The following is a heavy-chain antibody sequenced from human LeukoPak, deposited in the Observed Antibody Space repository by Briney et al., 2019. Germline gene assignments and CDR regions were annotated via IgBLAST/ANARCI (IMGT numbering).Heavy chain of an antibody. Sequence: ASVKVSCKASGYTFTSFGISWVRQAPGQGPEWMGWISAYNGNTNYVQKFQGRVTMTTDTSTNTAYMELRSLRSDDTAVYYCARDFEGATYYDFWSGYSLGLDYWGQGTLVTVSS. V-gene: IGHV1-18*01. CDR1: GYTFTSFG. D-gene: IGHD3-3*01. J-gene: IGHJ4*02. CDR2: ISAYNGNT. CDR3: ARDFEGATYYDFWSGYSLGLDY.